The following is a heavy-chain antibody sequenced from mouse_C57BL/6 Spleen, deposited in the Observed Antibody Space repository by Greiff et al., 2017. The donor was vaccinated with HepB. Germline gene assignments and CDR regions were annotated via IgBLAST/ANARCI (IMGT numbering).Heavy chain of an antibody. CDR1: GYSITSGYY. Sequence: DVQLVESGPGLVKPSQSLSLTCSVTGYSITSGYYWNWIRQFPGNKLEWMGYISYDGSNNYNPSLKNRISITRDTSKNQFFLKLNSVTTEDTATYYCARDDDYGNSWFAYWGQGTLVTVSA. J-gene: IGHJ3*01. D-gene: IGHD2-1*01. CDR2: ISYDGSN. V-gene: IGHV3-6*01. CDR3: ARDDDYGNSWFAY.